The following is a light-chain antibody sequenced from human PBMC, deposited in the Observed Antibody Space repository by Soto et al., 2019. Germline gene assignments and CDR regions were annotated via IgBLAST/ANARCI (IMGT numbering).Light chain of an antibody. CDR3: HQYGGSPRT. V-gene: IGKV3-20*01. Sequence: DIVLTQSPGTLSLSPGETATVSCRASQRVSGSYLAWYQQKLGQPPRLLIYGASGRATGIPDRFSGSGSGTDFTLTISRLEPEDAAVYYFHQYGGSPRTFGQGTKVQI. CDR1: QRVSGSY. CDR2: GAS. J-gene: IGKJ1*01.